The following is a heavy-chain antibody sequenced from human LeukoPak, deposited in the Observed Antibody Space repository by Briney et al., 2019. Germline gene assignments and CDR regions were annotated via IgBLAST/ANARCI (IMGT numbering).Heavy chain of an antibody. V-gene: IGHV3-20*04. J-gene: IGHJ4*02. Sequence: PGGSLRLSRAASGFTFDDYGMSWVRQAPGKGLEWVSGINWNGGSTGYADAVKGRFTISRDNAKNSLYLQMNSLRAEDTALYYCARKPAYYDSSGYFAGYYFDYWGQGTPVTASS. CDR2: INWNGGST. CDR3: ARKPAYYDSSGYFAGYYFDY. CDR1: GFTFDDYG. D-gene: IGHD3-22*01.